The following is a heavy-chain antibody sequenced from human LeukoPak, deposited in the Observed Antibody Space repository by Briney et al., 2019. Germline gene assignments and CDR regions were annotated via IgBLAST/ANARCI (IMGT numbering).Heavy chain of an antibody. V-gene: IGHV3-23*01. CDR2: ISGSGGST. Sequence: GGSLRLSCAASGFTFSSYAMSWVRQAPGKGLEWVSAISGSGGSTYYADSVKGRFHISRDNSKNTLYLQMNSLRAEDTAVYYCAKDVEQWLWGDYWGQGTLVTVSS. CDR1: GFTFSSYA. J-gene: IGHJ4*02. D-gene: IGHD6-19*01. CDR3: AKDVEQWLWGDY.